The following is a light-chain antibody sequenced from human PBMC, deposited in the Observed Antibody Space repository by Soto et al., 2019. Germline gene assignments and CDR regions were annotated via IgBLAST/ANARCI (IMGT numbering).Light chain of an antibody. CDR3: QQYHNCPRYT. CDR2: SAS. CDR1: QSGSSS. J-gene: IGKJ2*01. V-gene: IGKV3-15*01. Sequence: EIELTQSPGTLSASPGERATLSCRATQSGSSSLAWYQQKPGRAPRLLIHSASTRATGIPARFSGDGSGTDFTLTISSLQSEDFAVYSCQQYHNCPRYTFGQGTRLEIK.